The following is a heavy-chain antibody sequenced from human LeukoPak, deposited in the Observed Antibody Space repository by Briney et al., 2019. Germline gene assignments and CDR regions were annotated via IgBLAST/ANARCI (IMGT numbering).Heavy chain of an antibody. CDR3: ARESYDFWSGYYTVIDY. D-gene: IGHD3-3*01. J-gene: IGHJ4*02. V-gene: IGHV4-59*12. Sequence: PSETLFLTCTVSGGSISSYSWSWIRQPPGKGLEWIGYIYYSGSTNYNPSLKSRVTISVDTSKNQFSLKLSSVTAADTAVYYCARESYDFWSGYYTVIDYWGQGTLVTVSS. CDR2: IYYSGST. CDR1: GGSISSYS.